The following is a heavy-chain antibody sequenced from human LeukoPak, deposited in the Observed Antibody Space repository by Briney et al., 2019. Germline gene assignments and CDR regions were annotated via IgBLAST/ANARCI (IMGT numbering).Heavy chain of an antibody. D-gene: IGHD3-3*01. CDR2: IIPIFGTA. V-gene: IGHV1-69*13. CDR3: ARSTPDFGVVIKDFYYYGMDV. CDR1: GYTFTSYG. Sequence: SVKVSCKASGYTFTSYGISWVRQAPGQGLEWMGGIIPIFGTANYAQKFQGRVTITADESTSTAYMELSSLRSEDTAVYYCARSTPDFGVVIKDFYYYGMDVWGQGTTVTVSS. J-gene: IGHJ6*02.